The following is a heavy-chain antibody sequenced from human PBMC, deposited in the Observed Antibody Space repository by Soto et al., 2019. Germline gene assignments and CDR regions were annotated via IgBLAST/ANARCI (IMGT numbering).Heavy chain of an antibody. V-gene: IGHV5-10-1*01. D-gene: IGHD2-21*02. CDR1: GYSFTSYW. CDR2: IDPSDSYT. Sequence: PGESLKISCKGSGYSFTSYWISWVRQMPGKGLEWMGRIDPSDSYTNYSPSFQGHVTISADRSISTASLQWSSLKASDTAMYYCARQPNTNLVEVTAKPWYSDLWGRGTLVTVSS. J-gene: IGHJ2*01. CDR3: ARQPNTNLVEVTAKPWYSDL.